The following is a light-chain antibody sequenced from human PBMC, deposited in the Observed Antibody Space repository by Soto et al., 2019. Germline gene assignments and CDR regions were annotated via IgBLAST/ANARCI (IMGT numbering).Light chain of an antibody. CDR2: GAS. CDR1: QTIHTN. CDR3: QQYNNWPPWT. Sequence: ETVMTQSPATRSVSPGDRVTLSCRASQTIHTNLAWFQQKPGQAPKLLIYGASTRDTGVPARFTGSGSGTEFTLTISSLQSEDFAVYFCQQYNNWPPWTFGQGTKVEI. V-gene: IGKV3-15*01. J-gene: IGKJ1*01.